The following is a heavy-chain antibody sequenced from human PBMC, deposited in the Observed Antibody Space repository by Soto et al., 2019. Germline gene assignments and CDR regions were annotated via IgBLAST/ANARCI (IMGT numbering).Heavy chain of an antibody. CDR2: ISSSSSYT. Sequence: PGGSLRLSCAASGFTFSSYSMNWVRQAPGKGLEWASSISSSSSYTYYADSVKGRFTISRDNAKNSLYLQMNSLRAEDTAVYYCATTSIAALSTYDYWGQGTLVTVS. J-gene: IGHJ4*02. V-gene: IGHV3-21*01. D-gene: IGHD6-6*01. CDR1: GFTFSSYS. CDR3: ATTSIAALSTYDY.